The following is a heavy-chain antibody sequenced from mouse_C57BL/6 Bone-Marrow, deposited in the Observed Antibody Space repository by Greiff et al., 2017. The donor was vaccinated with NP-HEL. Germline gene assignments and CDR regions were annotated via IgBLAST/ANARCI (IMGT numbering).Heavy chain of an antibody. CDR1: GFSLTSYG. Sequence: QVQLQQSGPGLVAPSQSLSITCTVSGFSLTSYGVSWVRQPPGKGLEWLGVIWGDGSTNYHSALISRLSISKDNSKSQVFLKLNSLQTDDTATYYCAKQSLPTIVTKFYAMDYWGQGTSVTVSS. V-gene: IGHV2-3*01. CDR2: IWGDGST. CDR3: AKQSLPTIVTKFYAMDY. J-gene: IGHJ4*01. D-gene: IGHD2-5*01.